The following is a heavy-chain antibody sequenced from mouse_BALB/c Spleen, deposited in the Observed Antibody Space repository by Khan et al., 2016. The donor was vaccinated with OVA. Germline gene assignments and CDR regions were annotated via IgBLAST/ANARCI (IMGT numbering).Heavy chain of an antibody. V-gene: IGHV2-2*02. J-gene: IGHJ3*01. D-gene: IGHD2-4*01. CDR2: IWSVGST. CDR3: ARNYDYDDGLAY. Sequence: VQLQESGPGLVQPSQSLSITCTVSGFSLTSYGVHWVRQSPGKGLEWRGAIWSVGSTDYNAAFISSLNISKDNSKRQAFFKMNSLQANDTAISYCARNYDYDDGLAYWGQGTLVTVSA. CDR1: GFSLTSYG.